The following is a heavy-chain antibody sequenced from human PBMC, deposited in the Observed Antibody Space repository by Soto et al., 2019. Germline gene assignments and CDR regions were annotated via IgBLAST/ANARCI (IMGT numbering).Heavy chain of an antibody. CDR1: GFSLSTSGVG. V-gene: IGHV2-5*01. CDR3: DHGKTAVAVAASIPALDY. CDR2: IYWNDGK. D-gene: IGHD2-15*01. J-gene: IGHJ4*02. Sequence: SGPTLVNPTQTLTLTCTFSGFSLSTSGVGVGWIRQPPGKALEWLALIYWNDGKRYSPSLKSRLTITKDTSKNQVVLTITNMDPVDTATYYCDHGKTAVAVAASIPALDYAGQGTLFTVSS.